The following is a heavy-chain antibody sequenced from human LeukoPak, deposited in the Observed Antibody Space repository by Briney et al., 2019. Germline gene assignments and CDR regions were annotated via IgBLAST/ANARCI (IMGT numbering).Heavy chain of an antibody. J-gene: IGHJ5*02. Sequence: ASVKVSCKATGYTFTAYYMQWVRQAPGQGLEWMGWINPNSGTTNCAQKFQGRVTMTRDTSISTAYTELNRLRSDDTAIYYCASIAARRDLRPPVPWGQGTLVTVSS. CDR3: ASIAARRDLRPPVP. V-gene: IGHV1-2*02. D-gene: IGHD6-6*01. CDR2: INPNSGTT. CDR1: GYTFTAYY.